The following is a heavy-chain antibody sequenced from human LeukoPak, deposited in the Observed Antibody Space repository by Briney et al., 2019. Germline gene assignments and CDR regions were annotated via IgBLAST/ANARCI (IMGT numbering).Heavy chain of an antibody. D-gene: IGHD4-17*01. CDR3: ARDLVTVTKGFDI. J-gene: IGHJ3*02. CDR1: GDSISYHNYY. Sequence: SETLSLICAVSGDSISYHNYYWDWIRQPPGKGLEWIGTVYYTGNTYYNPSLKSRVAISVDTSKNQFSLKLSSVTAADTAVYYCARDLVTVTKGFDIWGQGTMVSVSA. CDR2: VYYTGNT. V-gene: IGHV4-39*07.